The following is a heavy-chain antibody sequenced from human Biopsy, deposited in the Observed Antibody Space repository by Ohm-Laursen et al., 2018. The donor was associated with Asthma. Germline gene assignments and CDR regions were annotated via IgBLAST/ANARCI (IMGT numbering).Heavy chain of an antibody. D-gene: IGHD3-10*01. CDR2: ISVYNGNT. CDR1: GYTFNSAG. V-gene: IGHV1-18*01. Sequence: SVKASCKTSGYTFNSAGITWVRQAPGQGLEWVGWISVYNGNTKVAQKLQDRVTMITDTSTSTAYMELRSLRSDDTAVYFCARAVDYSHYYGIDVWGQGTTVTVS. J-gene: IGHJ6*02. CDR3: ARAVDYSHYYGIDV.